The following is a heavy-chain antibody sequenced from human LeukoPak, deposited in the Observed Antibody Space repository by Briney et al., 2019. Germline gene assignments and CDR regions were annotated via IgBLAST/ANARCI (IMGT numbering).Heavy chain of an antibody. D-gene: IGHD1-20*01. CDR1: GFTFSSYA. Sequence: PGRSLRLSYAASGFTFSSYAMHWVRQAPGKGLEWVAVISYDGSNKYYADSVKGRFTISRDNSKNTLYLQMNSLRAEDTAVYYCARRRYNWNAIDYWGQGTLVTVSS. CDR2: ISYDGSNK. V-gene: IGHV3-30-3*01. CDR3: ARRRYNWNAIDY. J-gene: IGHJ4*02.